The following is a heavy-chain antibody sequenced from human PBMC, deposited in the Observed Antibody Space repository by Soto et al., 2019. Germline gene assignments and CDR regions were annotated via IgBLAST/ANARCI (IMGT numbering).Heavy chain of an antibody. D-gene: IGHD3-10*01. CDR1: GYTFTSYC. CDR2: ISAYNGNT. CDR3: AGEYYYGSGTGY. Sequence: GASVKVSCKASGYTFTSYCISWVRQAPGQGHEWMGWISAYNGNTNYAQKLQGRVTMTTDTSTSTAYMDLRSLRSDDTAVYCCAGEYYYGSGTGYWGQGTLVTVSS. J-gene: IGHJ4*02. V-gene: IGHV1-18*01.